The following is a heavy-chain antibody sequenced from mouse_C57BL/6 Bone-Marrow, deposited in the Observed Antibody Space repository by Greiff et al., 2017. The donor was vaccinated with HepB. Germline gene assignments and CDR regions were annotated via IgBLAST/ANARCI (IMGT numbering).Heavy chain of an antibody. J-gene: IGHJ4*01. CDR1: GFSFTSYG. Sequence: VQLQQSGPGLVQPSQCLSITCTVSGFSFTSYGVHWVRQSPGKGLEWLGVIWRGGSTDYNAAFMSRLTITKDNSETQVFFKMNSLQADDTAIYYCAKGGYAMDYWGQGTSVTVSS. CDR2: IWRGGST. CDR3: AKGGYAMDY. V-gene: IGHV2-5*01.